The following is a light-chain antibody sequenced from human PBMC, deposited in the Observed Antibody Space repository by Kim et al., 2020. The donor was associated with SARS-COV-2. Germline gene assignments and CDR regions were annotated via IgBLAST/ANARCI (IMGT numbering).Light chain of an antibody. V-gene: IGLV1-40*01. J-gene: IGLJ2*01. Sequence: QSVLTQPPSVSGAPGQRVTISCTGSSSNIGAGYDVHWYQQIPGTPPKLLIYGSSNRPSGVPDRFSGSKSATSASLAIAGLQAEDEADYYCQSFDSRLSRSIFGGGTQLTVL. CDR1: SSNIGAGYD. CDR3: QSFDSRLSRSI. CDR2: GSS.